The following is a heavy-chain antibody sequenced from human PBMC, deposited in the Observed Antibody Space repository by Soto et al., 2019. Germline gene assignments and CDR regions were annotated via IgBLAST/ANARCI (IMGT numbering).Heavy chain of an antibody. CDR1: GGSITTSSFY. D-gene: IGHD1-1*01. Sequence: QVQLKESGPGLVKPSETLSLTCTVSGGSITTSSFYWAWIRQPPGKGLEWIGSFYYTGSTKYNPSLKSRVTISVDTSRSQFSLKLTSVTAADTAMYYCARQRQDSKYNTPQTAIDYWGQGTLVTVSS. CDR2: FYYTGST. V-gene: IGHV4-39*01. CDR3: ARQRQDSKYNTPQTAIDY. J-gene: IGHJ4*02.